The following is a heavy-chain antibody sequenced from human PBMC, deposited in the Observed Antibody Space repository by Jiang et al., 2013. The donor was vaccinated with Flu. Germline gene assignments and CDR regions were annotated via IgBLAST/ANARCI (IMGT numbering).Heavy chain of an antibody. D-gene: IGHD5-18*01. Sequence: GAEVKKPGSSVKVSCKASGGTFSSYAFSWVRQAPGQGLEWMGGIIPIFGTSNYAQKFQGRVTITADESADESTSTAYMELTGLRSEDTAVYYCARRGSVDTAMVTFSPWGQGTLVTVSS. CDR1: GGTFSSYA. J-gene: IGHJ4*02. CDR2: IIPIFGTS. V-gene: IGHV1-69*01. CDR3: ARRGSVDTAMVTFSP.